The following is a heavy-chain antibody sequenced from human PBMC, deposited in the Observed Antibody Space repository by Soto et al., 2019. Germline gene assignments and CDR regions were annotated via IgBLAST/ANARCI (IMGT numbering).Heavy chain of an antibody. CDR3: AREWGLLPYYVMNV. CDR1: GDSVTSGSYY. D-gene: IGHD7-27*01. Sequence: SETLSLTCIVSGDSVTSGSYYWTWLRQPPGKGLEWIGYISYTGRTKYNPSLQSRVTISVDTSKNDFSLNLSSVTAADTAVYFCAREWGLLPYYVMNVWGHGTSVTVSS. V-gene: IGHV4-61*03. CDR2: ISYTGRT. J-gene: IGHJ6*02.